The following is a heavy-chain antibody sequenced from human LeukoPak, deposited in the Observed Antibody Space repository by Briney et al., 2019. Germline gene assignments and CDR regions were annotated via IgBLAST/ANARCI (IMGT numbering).Heavy chain of an antibody. CDR3: ARSGKLRSFHSDSGRKYYYYMDV. J-gene: IGHJ6*03. D-gene: IGHD3-10*01. V-gene: IGHV4-34*12. CDR2: VIHGGST. CDR1: GRSFSDYY. Sequence: SETLSLTCAVYGRSFSDYYWSWIRQPPGKGLEWIGEVIHGGSTNSNPSLKSRVTISVDTSKSQFSLKLTSVTAADTAVYFCARSGKLRSFHSDSGRKYYYYMDVWGTGTTVTISS.